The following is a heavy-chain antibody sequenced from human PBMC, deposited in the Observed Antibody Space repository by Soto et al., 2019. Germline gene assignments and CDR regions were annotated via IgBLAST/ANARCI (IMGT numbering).Heavy chain of an antibody. V-gene: IGHV6-1*01. CDR3: ATTSIAVAAGKSKFGMDV. D-gene: IGHD6-19*01. Sequence: PAQTLSLTCTISGDSVSSNSAAWNWIRQSPSRGLEWLGRTYYRSKWYNDYAVSVKSRITINPDTSKNQFSLQLNSVTPEDTAVCYGATTSIAVAAGKSKFGMDVWGQGTTVTVSS. J-gene: IGHJ6*02. CDR1: GDSVSSNSAA. CDR2: TYYRSKWYN.